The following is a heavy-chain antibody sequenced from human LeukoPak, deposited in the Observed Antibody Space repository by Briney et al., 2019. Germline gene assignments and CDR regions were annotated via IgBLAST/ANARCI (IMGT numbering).Heavy chain of an antibody. CDR1: GGSISSTSYY. Sequence: PSETLSLTCTVSGGSISSTSYYWGWIRQPPGKGLEWIGSIYYRGSTYYNPSLMSRVTISLDTSKNQFSLTLRSVTAADTAVYYCARHGDGYNPFDYWGQGILATVSS. D-gene: IGHD5-24*01. CDR2: IYYRGST. J-gene: IGHJ4*02. V-gene: IGHV4-39*01. CDR3: ARHGDGYNPFDY.